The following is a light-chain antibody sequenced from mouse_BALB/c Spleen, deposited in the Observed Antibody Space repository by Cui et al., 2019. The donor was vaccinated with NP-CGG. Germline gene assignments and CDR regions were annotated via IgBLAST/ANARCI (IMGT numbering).Light chain of an antibody. Sequence: QAVVTQESALTTSPGETVTLTCRSSTGAVTTNNYANWVQEKADHLFTGLIVGTNNRAPGVPARFSGSLIGDKAALTITGAQTEDEAIYFCALWYSNHWVFGGGTKLTVL. V-gene: IGLV1*01. J-gene: IGLJ1*01. CDR2: GTN. CDR1: TGAVTTNNY. CDR3: ALWYSNHWV.